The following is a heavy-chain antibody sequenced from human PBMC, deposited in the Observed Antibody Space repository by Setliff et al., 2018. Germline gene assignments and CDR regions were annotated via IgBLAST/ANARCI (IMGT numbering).Heavy chain of an antibody. V-gene: IGHV3-30*02. CDR1: GFTFDDYG. CDR3: AKDPHSTGWYFVPYLDY. CDR2: IRFDGTEK. Sequence: GSLRLPCAASGFTFDDYGMHWVRQAPGKGLEWVAFIRFDGTEKYYLDSVKGRFTISRDNSKNTLYLQMNSLTTEDTAVYYCAKDPHSTGWYFVPYLDYWGQGTLVTVSS. J-gene: IGHJ4*02. D-gene: IGHD6-19*01.